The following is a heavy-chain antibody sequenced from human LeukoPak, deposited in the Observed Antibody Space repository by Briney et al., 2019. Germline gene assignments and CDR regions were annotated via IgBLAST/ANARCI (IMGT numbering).Heavy chain of an antibody. CDR1: GYTFTSYG. Sequence: ASVKVSCKASGYTFTSYGINWVRQAPGQGLEWMGWISAYNGDTNYAHNLQGRVTMTTDTFTSTAYMELRSLRSDDTAVYYCARDQKWYYDSSGSYYFDYWGQGTLVTVSS. CDR2: ISAYNGDT. D-gene: IGHD3-22*01. J-gene: IGHJ4*02. V-gene: IGHV1-18*01. CDR3: ARDQKWYYDSSGSYYFDY.